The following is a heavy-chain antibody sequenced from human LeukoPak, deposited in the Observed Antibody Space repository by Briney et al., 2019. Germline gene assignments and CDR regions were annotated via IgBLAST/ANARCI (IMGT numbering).Heavy chain of an antibody. V-gene: IGHV4-30-4*08. Sequence: SQTLCLTCTVSGGSISSGDYYWSWIRQPPEKGVEWIGYIYDSGSTYYNPSLKSRVTISVDTSKNQFSLKMSSVTAADTAVYYCASSIVVVPAAIGNWFDPWGQGTLVTVSS. CDR3: ASSIVVVPAAIGNWFDP. CDR1: GGSISSGDYY. D-gene: IGHD2-2*01. CDR2: IYDSGST. J-gene: IGHJ5*02.